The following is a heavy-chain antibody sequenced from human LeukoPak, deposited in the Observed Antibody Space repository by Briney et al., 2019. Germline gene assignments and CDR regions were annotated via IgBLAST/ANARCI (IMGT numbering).Heavy chain of an antibody. CDR1: GGSVSSGSYY. D-gene: IGHD4/OR15-4a*01. Sequence: PSETLSLTCTVSGGSVSSGSYYWSWVRQAPGKGLEWVSAISGSGGSTYYADSVKGRFTISRDNSKNTLYLQMNSLRAEDTAVYYCAKMVLRPTIVPASELDYWGQGTLVTVSS. CDR3: AKMVLRPTIVPASELDY. V-gene: IGHV3-23*01. J-gene: IGHJ4*02. CDR2: ISGSGGST.